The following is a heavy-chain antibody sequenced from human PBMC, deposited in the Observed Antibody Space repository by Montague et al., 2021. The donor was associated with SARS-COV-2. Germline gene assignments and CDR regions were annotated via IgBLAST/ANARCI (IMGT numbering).Heavy chain of an antibody. CDR1: GDSVSSNIAT. J-gene: IGHJ4*02. Sequence: CAISGDSVSSNIATWNWIRQSLSRGLEWLGRTYYRSKWYNVYAESVKGRITIDPDTSKHQFSLHLNSVTPEDTAVYYCARIPVGSKYYFDFWGQGTLVTVSS. CDR2: TYYRSKWYN. V-gene: IGHV6-1*01. D-gene: IGHD2-2*01. CDR3: ARIPVGSKYYFDF.